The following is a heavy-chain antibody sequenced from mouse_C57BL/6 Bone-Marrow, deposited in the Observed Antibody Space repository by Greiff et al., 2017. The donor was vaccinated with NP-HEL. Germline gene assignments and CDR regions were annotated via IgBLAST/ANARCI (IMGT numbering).Heavy chain of an antibody. CDR1: GYTFTSYG. CDR3: ARRDYDVGYFDY. D-gene: IGHD2-4*01. Sequence: VQLKESGAELARPGASVKLSCKASGYTFTSYGISWVKQRTGQGLEWIGEIYPRSGNTYYNEKFKGKATLTADKSSSTAYMELRSLTSEDSAVYFCARRDYDVGYFDYWGQGTTLTVSS. J-gene: IGHJ2*01. V-gene: IGHV1-81*01. CDR2: IYPRSGNT.